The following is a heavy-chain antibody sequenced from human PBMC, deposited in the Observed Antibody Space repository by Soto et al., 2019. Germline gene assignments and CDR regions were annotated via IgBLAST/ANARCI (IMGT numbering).Heavy chain of an antibody. D-gene: IGHD3-16*01. CDR2: ITAVNGNT. Sequence: QVQLVQSGAEVKKPGASVKVSCKASGYTFTSYAMHWVRQAPGQRLEWMGWITAVNGNTKYSQKFQGRVTMTRDTSASTAYMELSSLRSEDTAVYYCARDRGEAPDYWGQGTLVTVSS. V-gene: IGHV1-3*01. J-gene: IGHJ4*02. CDR3: ARDRGEAPDY. CDR1: GYTFTSYA.